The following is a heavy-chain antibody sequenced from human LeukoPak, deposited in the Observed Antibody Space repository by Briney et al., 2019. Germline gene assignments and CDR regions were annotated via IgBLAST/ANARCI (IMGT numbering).Heavy chain of an antibody. Sequence: SETLSLTCTVSGGSVSSGSYYWSWIRQPPGKGLEWIGYIYYSASTNYNPSLKSRVTISVDTSKKQFSLKLSSVTAADTAVYYCARAGAKYYYDSSAYYSTAFDIWGQGTMVTVSS. D-gene: IGHD3-22*01. J-gene: IGHJ3*02. CDR2: IYYSAST. V-gene: IGHV4-61*01. CDR3: ARAGAKYYYDSSAYYSTAFDI. CDR1: GGSVSSGSYY.